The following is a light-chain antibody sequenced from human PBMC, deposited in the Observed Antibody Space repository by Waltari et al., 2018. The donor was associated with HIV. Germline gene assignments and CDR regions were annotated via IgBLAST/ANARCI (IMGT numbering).Light chain of an antibody. V-gene: IGLV1-40*03. CDR3: QSYDTSLSAWV. J-gene: IGLJ2*01. Sequence: QSVLTQPPSLSGAPGQRITVPCSGTRSNIGAGYDVHWYQQLPGTAPKLLLYKNKNRPSGVPDRFSASKSDASASLAITGLQAADEGDYFCQSYDTSLSAWVFGGGTRLTVL. CDR2: KNK. CDR1: RSNIGAGYD.